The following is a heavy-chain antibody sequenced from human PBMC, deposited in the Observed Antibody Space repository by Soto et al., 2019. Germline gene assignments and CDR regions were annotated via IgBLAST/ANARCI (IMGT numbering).Heavy chain of an antibody. D-gene: IGHD2-2*01. CDR2: ISYDGSNK. V-gene: IGHV3-30*03. J-gene: IGHJ4*02. Sequence: QVQLVESGGGMVQPGRSLRLSCAASGFTFSSYGMHWVRQAPGKGLEWVAVISYDGSNKYYADSVKGRFTISRDNSKNTLYLQMNSLRAEDTAVYYCARSYCSSTSCYFDYWGQGTLVTVSS. CDR3: ARSYCSSTSCYFDY. CDR1: GFTFSSYG.